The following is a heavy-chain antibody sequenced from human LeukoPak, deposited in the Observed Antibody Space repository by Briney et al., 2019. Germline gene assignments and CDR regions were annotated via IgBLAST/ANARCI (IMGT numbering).Heavy chain of an antibody. J-gene: IGHJ4*02. CDR2: IIPSGGST. V-gene: IGHV1-46*01. D-gene: IGHD5-18*01. CDR3: ARDRRTAMVTEFDY. CDR1: GYIFTSYY. Sequence: ASVKVSCKASGYIFTSYYMHWVRQAPGQGLDWMGVIIPSGGSTSYAQKFQGRVTLTRDTSTSTVYMELSSLKSEDTAMYYCARDRRTAMVTEFDYWGQGTLVTVSS.